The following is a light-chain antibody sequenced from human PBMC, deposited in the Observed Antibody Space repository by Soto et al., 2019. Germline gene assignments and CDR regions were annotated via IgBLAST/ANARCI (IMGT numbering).Light chain of an antibody. CDR3: QPYNNWPPIT. CDR2: AAS. CDR1: QSVSGN. Sequence: EIVMTQSPATLSVSPGERATLSCRASQSVSGNLAWYQQKPGQAPRLLIYAASTRATGIPARFSGSGSGTEFTLTISSLQSEDFADYYCQPYNNWPPITFGPGTKLDIK. V-gene: IGKV3-15*01. J-gene: IGKJ3*01.